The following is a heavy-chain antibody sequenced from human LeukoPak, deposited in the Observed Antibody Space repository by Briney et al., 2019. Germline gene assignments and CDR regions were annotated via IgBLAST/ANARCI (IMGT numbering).Heavy chain of an antibody. CDR3: ARDRGSWSLPGVY. D-gene: IGHD6-13*01. V-gene: IGHV4-39*07. Sequence: PSETLSLTCTVSGGSINSSTYYWGWIRQPPGKGLEWIGSIYYSGSTYSNPSLKSRVTISVDTSKNQFSLKLSSVTAADTAVYYCARDRGSWSLPGVYWGQGTLVTVSS. CDR2: IYYSGST. CDR1: GGSINSSTYY. J-gene: IGHJ4*02.